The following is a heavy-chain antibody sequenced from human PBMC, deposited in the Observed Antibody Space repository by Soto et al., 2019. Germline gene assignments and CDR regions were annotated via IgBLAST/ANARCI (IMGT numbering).Heavy chain of an antibody. J-gene: IGHJ4*02. CDR3: ARDLVKGGGSAGFDY. CDR2: INPKSGGT. Sequence: ASVKVSCKASGYTFTVYYMHWVRQAPGQGLEWMGWINPKSGGTMYPQKFQGRVTMTWDTSISTAYMALTRLRSDDTAVYYCARDLVKGGGSAGFDYWGQGTLVTVSS. CDR1: GYTFTVYY. D-gene: IGHD1-26*01. V-gene: IGHV1-2*02.